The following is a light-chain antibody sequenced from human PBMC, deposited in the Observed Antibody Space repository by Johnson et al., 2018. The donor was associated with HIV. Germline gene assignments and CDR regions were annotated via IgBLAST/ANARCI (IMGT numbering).Light chain of an antibody. CDR3: GTWDSSLSAYV. V-gene: IGLV1-51*02. Sequence: QPPSVSAAPGQKVTILCSGSSSNIGSKYVFWYQQLPGTAPKLLIYENNKRPSGIPDRFSGSQSGTSATLGITGLQPGDEADYYCGTWDSSLSAYVFGTGTKVTV. CDR2: ENN. CDR1: SSNIGSKY. J-gene: IGLJ1*01.